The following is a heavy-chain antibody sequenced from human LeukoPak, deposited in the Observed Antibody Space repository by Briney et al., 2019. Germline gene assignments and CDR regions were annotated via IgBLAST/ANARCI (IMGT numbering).Heavy chain of an antibody. J-gene: IGHJ4*02. CDR1: GFTFSSYA. Sequence: GGSLRLSCVTSGFTFSSYAMHWVRQAPGKGLEWVTVISYDGSNEYYADSVKGRFTISRDNSKNTLYLEMNSLRAEDTAVYYCARTVAGLEDYLDYWGQGTLVTVSS. CDR2: ISYDGSNE. CDR3: ARTVAGLEDYLDY. D-gene: IGHD6-19*01. V-gene: IGHV3-30*03.